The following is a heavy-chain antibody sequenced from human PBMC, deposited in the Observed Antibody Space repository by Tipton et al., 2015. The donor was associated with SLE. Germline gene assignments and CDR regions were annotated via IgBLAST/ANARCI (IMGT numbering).Heavy chain of an antibody. J-gene: IGHJ5*02. V-gene: IGHV4-39*07. CDR3: ARDLAVAGRGGWFDP. CDR1: GGSISSHY. CDR2: IYYSGST. Sequence: TLSLTCTVSGGSISSHYWSWIRQPPGKGLEWIGSIYYSGSTYYNPSLKSRVTISVDTSKNQFSLKLSSVTAADTAVYYCARDLAVAGRGGWFDPWGQGTLVTVSS. D-gene: IGHD6-19*01.